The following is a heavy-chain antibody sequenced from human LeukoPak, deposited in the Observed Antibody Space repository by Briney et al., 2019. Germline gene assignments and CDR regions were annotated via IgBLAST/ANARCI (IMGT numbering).Heavy chain of an antibody. CDR2: IYYSGST. Sequence: SETLSLTCTVPGGSISSSSYYWGWIRQPPGKGLEWIGSIYYSGSTYYNPSLKSRVTISVDTSKNQFSLKLSSVTAADTAVYYCASPYSSGWYREYYFDYWGQGTLVTVSS. D-gene: IGHD6-19*01. CDR3: ASPYSSGWYREYYFDY. J-gene: IGHJ4*02. V-gene: IGHV4-39*01. CDR1: GGSISSSSYY.